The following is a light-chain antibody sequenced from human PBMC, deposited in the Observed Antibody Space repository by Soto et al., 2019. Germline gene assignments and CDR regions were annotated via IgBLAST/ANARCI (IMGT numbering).Light chain of an antibody. V-gene: IGKV3-20*01. J-gene: IGKJ2*01. Sequence: EIVLTQSPGTLSLSPGERATLSCRASQSANSNYLAWYQQKPGQAPRLLIYGASTRATGIPDRFSASGSGTDFTLTNNRLEPEDFAVYYCQQYGTSPPMYTFGQGTKLEIK. CDR3: QQYGTSPPMYT. CDR2: GAS. CDR1: QSANSNY.